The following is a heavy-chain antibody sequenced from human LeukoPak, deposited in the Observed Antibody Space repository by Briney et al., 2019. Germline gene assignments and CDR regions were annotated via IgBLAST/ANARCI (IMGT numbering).Heavy chain of an antibody. CDR1: GFTFSSYE. V-gene: IGHV3-48*03. CDR3: ARDWYSGSYPIDY. Sequence: GGSLRLSCAASGFTFSSYEMNWVRQAPGKGLEWVSYISSSGSTIYYADSVKGRFTISRDNAKNSLYLQMNSLRAEDTAVYYCARDWYSGSYPIDYWGQGTLVTVSS. CDR2: ISSSGSTI. D-gene: IGHD1-26*01. J-gene: IGHJ4*02.